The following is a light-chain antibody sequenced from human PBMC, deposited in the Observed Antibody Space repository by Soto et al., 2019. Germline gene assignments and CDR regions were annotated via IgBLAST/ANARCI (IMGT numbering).Light chain of an antibody. Sequence: EIVLTQSPGTLSLSPGERATLSCRASQSVSSSYLAWYQQKPGQAPRLLIYGASSRATGIPDRFSGSGSGTDFTLTISRMEPEDFAVYSCQQYGSSRRTFGQGTKVDI. CDR2: GAS. J-gene: IGKJ1*01. CDR1: QSVSSSY. V-gene: IGKV3-20*01. CDR3: QQYGSSRRT.